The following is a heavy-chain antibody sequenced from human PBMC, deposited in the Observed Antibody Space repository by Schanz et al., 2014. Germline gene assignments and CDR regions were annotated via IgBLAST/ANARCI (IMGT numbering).Heavy chain of an antibody. CDR2: ISGSGGST. V-gene: IGHV3-23*01. CDR1: GFTFSSYA. Sequence: EVQLLESGGGLVQPGGSLRLSCAASGFTFSSYAMSWVRQAPGKGLEWVSAISGSGGSTDYADSVKGRFIISRDNSKNNTKNTLYVQMNSLRAEDTAVYYCAKAKSGAHGACDIWGQGTMVTVSS. D-gene: IGHD3-10*01. CDR3: AKAKSGAHGACDI. J-gene: IGHJ3*02.